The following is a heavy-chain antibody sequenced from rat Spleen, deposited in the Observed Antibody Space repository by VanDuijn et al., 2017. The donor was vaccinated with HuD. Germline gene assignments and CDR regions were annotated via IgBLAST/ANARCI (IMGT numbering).Heavy chain of an antibody. D-gene: IGHD3-2*01. V-gene: IGHV2-30*01. CDR1: GYSITNTYR. J-gene: IGHJ2*01. CDR3: ARDFGPFCITY. CDR2: IWTGGST. Sequence: VQLQESGPGLVKPSQSLSLTCSVTGYSITNTYRWNWIRKFPGNKLEWLGIIWTGGSTAYNSLLKSRLSITRDTSKSQVFLKMNSLQSEDTATYSCARDFGPFCITYWGQGVMVTVSS.